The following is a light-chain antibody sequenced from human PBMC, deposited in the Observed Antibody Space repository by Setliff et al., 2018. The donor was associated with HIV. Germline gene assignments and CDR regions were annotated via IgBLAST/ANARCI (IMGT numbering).Light chain of an antibody. V-gene: IGLV2-14*01. Sequence: QSVLTQPASVSGSPGQSITISCTGTSSDVGTYDYVSWYQQHPVKAPKLMIFEVSNRPSGVSYRFSGSKSGNTASLTISGLQAEDEADYYCSSYTSSSTPVVFGGGTKVTVL. J-gene: IGLJ2*01. CDR2: EVS. CDR1: SSDVGTYDY. CDR3: SSYTSSSTPVV.